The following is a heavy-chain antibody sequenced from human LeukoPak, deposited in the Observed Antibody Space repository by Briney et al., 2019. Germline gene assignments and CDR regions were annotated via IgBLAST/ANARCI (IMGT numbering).Heavy chain of an antibody. CDR2: IWYDGTNK. V-gene: IGHV3-30*02. J-gene: IGHJ1*01. D-gene: IGHD2-2*01. Sequence: PGGSLRLSCAASGFTFSSYGMHWVRQAPGKGLEWVAVIWYDGTNKYYADSVKGRFTISRDNSKNTLYLQMNSLRAEDTAVYYCVSTIVVVPAGHFQHWGQGTLVTVSS. CDR3: VSTIVVVPAGHFQH. CDR1: GFTFSSYG.